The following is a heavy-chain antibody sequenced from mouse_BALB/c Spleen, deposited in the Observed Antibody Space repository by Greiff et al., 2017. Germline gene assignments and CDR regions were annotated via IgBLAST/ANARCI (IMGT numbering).Heavy chain of an antibody. CDR2: ISTYYGNT. J-gene: IGHJ3*01. D-gene: IGHD2-4*01. CDR3: ARGDYDYDGPAY. CDR1: GYTFTDYA. Sequence: QVQLKESGPELVRPGVSVKISCKGSGYTFTDYAMHWVKQSHAKSLEWIGVISTYYGNTNYNQKFKGKATMTVDKSSSTAYMELARLTSEDSAIYYCARGDYDYDGPAYWGQGTLVTVSA. V-gene: IGHV1-67*01.